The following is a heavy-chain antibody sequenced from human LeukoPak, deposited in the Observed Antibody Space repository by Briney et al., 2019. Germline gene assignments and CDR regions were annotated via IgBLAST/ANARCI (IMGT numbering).Heavy chain of an antibody. J-gene: IGHJ5*02. CDR3: ARVRSSSP. D-gene: IGHD6-6*01. CDR2: ISSSSSNI. Sequence: GGSLRLSCVVSGVSFSSLVMSWVRQTPEKGLEWVSSISSSSSNIYYADSVKGRFTISRDNAKNSLYLQMNSLRAEDTAVYYCARVRSSSPWGQGTLVTVSS. CDR1: GVSFSSLV. V-gene: IGHV3-21*01.